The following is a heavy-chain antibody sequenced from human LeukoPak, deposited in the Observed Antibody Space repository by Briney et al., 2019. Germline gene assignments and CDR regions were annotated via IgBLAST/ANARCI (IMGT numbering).Heavy chain of an antibody. D-gene: IGHD3-10*01. J-gene: IGHJ4*02. V-gene: IGHV1-2*02. CDR3: ARSFITMVRGVMEY. CDR2: INPNSGGT. Sequence: ASVKVSCKASGYTXTGYYMHGVRQAPGQGLEWMGWINPNSGGTNYAQKFQGRVTMTRDTSISTAYMELSRLRSDDTAVYYCARSFITMVRGVMEYWGQGTLVTVSS. CDR1: GYTXTGYY.